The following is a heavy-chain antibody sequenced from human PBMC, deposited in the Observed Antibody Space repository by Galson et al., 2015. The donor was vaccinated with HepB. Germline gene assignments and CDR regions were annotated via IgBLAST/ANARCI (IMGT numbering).Heavy chain of an antibody. J-gene: IGHJ5*02. D-gene: IGHD7-27*01. V-gene: IGHV1-24*01. Sequence: SVKVSCKVSGHTLSDLSMHWVRQAPGKGLEWMGGFALEDGETVYAQKFQGRLTMTEDTSTDTAYMELSSLRSEDTAIYYCVTDFSWGEFDPWGQGTLVTVSS. CDR2: FALEDGET. CDR1: GHTLSDLS. CDR3: VTDFSWGEFDP.